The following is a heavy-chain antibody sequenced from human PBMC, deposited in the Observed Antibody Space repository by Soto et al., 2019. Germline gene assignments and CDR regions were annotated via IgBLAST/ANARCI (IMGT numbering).Heavy chain of an antibody. CDR2: IGTAGDT. CDR3: AEGIAAAGTGY. CDR1: GFTFSNYD. J-gene: IGHJ4*02. D-gene: IGHD6-13*01. Sequence: GGSLRLSCAASGFTFSNYDMHWVRQATGKGLEWVSAIGTAGDTYYPGSVKGRFTISRENAKNSLYLQMNSLRAGDTAVYYCAEGIAAAGTGYWGQGTLVTVSS. V-gene: IGHV3-13*04.